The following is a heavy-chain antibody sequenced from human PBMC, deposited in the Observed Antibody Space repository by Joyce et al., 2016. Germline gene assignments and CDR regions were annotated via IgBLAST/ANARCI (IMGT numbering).Heavy chain of an antibody. J-gene: IGHJ4*02. CDR2: INHRGRT. Sequence: QVQLQESGPGLVKHSETLSLSCTVSGGSISSYYWSWIRQPPGKGLEWIGYINHRGRTNYNPSLKSRVTISVDTSKNEFSLKRTSVTAADTAVYYCARGNDYDYWSGYEAHYFDYWGQGTLVTVSS. CDR3: ARGNDYDYWSGYEAHYFDY. CDR1: GGSISSYY. D-gene: IGHD3-3*01. V-gene: IGHV4-59*01.